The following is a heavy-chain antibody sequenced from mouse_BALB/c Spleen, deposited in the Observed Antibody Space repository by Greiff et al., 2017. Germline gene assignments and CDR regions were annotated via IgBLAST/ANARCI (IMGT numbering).Heavy chain of an antibody. CDR3: ARSSTMITTEGAYYAMDY. V-gene: IGHV1-69*01. D-gene: IGHD2-4*01. CDR2: IDTSDSYT. J-gene: IGHJ4*01. Sequence: QVQLQQPGAELVMPGASVKMSCKASGYTFTDYWMHWVKQRPGQGLEWIGAIDTSDSYTSYNQKFKGKATLTVDESSSTAYMQLSSLTSEDSAVYYCARSSTMITTEGAYYAMDYWGQGTSVTVSS. CDR1: GYTFTDYW.